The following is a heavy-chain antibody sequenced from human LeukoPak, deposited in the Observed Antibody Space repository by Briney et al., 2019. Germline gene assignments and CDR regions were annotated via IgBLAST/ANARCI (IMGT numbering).Heavy chain of an antibody. V-gene: IGHV4-61*02. CDR1: RGSISSGGHY. Sequence: PSETLSLTCTVSRGSISSGGHYWSWIRQPAGKGLEYLDRIYSTGSTNYNPSLKSRVTISVDTSKNQFSLKLSSVTAADAAVYYCARLGYDILTGYTQPLDYWGQGTLVTVSS. D-gene: IGHD3-9*01. J-gene: IGHJ4*02. CDR2: IYSTGST. CDR3: ARLGYDILTGYTQPLDY.